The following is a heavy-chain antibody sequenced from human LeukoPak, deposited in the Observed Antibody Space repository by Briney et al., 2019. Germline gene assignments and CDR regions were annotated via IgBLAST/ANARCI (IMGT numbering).Heavy chain of an antibody. V-gene: IGHV1-2*02. CDR3: ARGRDDSSGYYYDSDY. D-gene: IGHD3-22*01. J-gene: IGHJ4*02. CDR2: INPNSGGT. CDR1: GYTFTGYY. Sequence: ASVKVSCKASGYTFTGYYMHWVRQAPGQGLEWMGWINPNSGGTNYAQKFQGRVTMTRDTSISTAYMELSRLRSDDTAVYYCARGRDDSSGYYYDSDYWGQGTLVTVSS.